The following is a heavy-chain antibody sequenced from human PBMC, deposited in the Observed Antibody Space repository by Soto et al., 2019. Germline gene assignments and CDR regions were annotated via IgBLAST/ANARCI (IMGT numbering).Heavy chain of an antibody. D-gene: IGHD1-26*01. CDR3: ARSRGGSYLPFDY. CDR1: GFTFSSYC. Sequence: GGSLRLSCAASGFTFSSYCMSWVRQAPGKGLEWVANIKQDGSEKYYVDSVKGRFTISRDNAKNSLYLQMNSLRAEDTAVYYCARSRGGSYLPFDYWGQGTLVTVSS. V-gene: IGHV3-7*01. J-gene: IGHJ4*02. CDR2: IKQDGSEK.